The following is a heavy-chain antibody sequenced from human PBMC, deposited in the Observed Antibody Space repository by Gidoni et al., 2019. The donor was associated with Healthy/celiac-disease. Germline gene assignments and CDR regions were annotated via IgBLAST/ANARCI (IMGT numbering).Heavy chain of an antibody. CDR2: IYYSGST. D-gene: IGHD1-1*01. J-gene: IGHJ3*02. CDR3: ARDFHLDVAFDI. V-gene: IGHV4-30-4*01. Sequence: QVQLQESGPGLVKPSQTLALPCTVSGGSISSGDYYWSWIRQTPGKGLEWIGYIYYSGSTYYNPSLKSRVTISVGTSKNQFSLKLSSGTAADTAVYYCARDFHLDVAFDIWGQGTMVTVSS. CDR1: GGSISSGDYY.